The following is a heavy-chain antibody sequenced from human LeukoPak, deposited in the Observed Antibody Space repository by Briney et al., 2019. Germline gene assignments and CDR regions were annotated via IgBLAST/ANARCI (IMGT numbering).Heavy chain of an antibody. D-gene: IGHD2/OR15-2a*01. V-gene: IGHV3-74*01. J-gene: IGHJ3*02. CDR3: ASFRNTDI. CDR2: IDPDGNT. CDR1: GLTFSTYW. Sequence: GGSLRLSCSDSGLTFSTYWMHWVRQAPGKGLVWVSRIDPDGNTVYADSVRGRFTVSRDNAKNTMYLQMNSLRVEDTALYYCASFRNTDIWGQGTTVTVSP.